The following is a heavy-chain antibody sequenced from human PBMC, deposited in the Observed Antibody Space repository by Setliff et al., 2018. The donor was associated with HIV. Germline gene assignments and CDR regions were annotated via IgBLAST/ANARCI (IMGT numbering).Heavy chain of an antibody. CDR1: GFTFSSYW. J-gene: IGHJ4*02. V-gene: IGHV3-7*01. Sequence: PGGSLRLSCAASGFTFSSYWMSWVRQAPGKGLEWVANIKQDGSEKYYVDSVKGRFTISRDNAKNSLYLQMNSLRAEDTAVYYCARLGYCSSTSCRYYFDSWGQGTVVTVSS. D-gene: IGHD2-2*01. CDR3: ARLGYCSSTSCRYYFDS. CDR2: IKQDGSEK.